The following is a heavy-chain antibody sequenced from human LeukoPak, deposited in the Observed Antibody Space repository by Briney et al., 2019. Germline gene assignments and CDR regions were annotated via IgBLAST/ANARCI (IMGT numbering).Heavy chain of an antibody. J-gene: IGHJ5*02. D-gene: IGHD3-16*02. CDR1: GGTFSSYA. CDR2: IIPIFGTA. V-gene: IGHV1-69*05. Sequence: GASVKVSCKASGGTFSSYAISWVRQAPGQGLEWMGRIIPIFGTANYAQKFQGRVTITTDESTSTAYMELSSLRSEDTAVYYCARERDPYDYAWGSYRYWFDPWGQGTLVTVSS. CDR3: ARERDPYDYAWGSYRYWFDP.